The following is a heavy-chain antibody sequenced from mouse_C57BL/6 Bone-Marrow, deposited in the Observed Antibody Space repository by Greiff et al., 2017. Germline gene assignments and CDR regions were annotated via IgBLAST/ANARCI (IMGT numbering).Heavy chain of an antibody. CDR3: ARRLCDAMDY. V-gene: IGHV5-12*01. J-gene: IGHJ4*01. CDR1: GFTFSDYY. Sequence: EVNLVESGGGLVQPGGSLKLSCAASGFTFSDYYMYWVRQTPEKRLEWVAYISNGGGSTYYPDTVKGRFTISRDNAKNTLYLQMSRLKSEDTAMYYCARRLCDAMDYWGQGTSVTVSS. CDR2: ISNGGGST. D-gene: IGHD6-1*01.